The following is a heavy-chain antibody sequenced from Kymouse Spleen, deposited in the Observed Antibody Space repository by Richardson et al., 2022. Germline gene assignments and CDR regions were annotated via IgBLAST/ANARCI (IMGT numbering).Heavy chain of an antibody. CDR1: GFTFDDYA. Sequence: EVQLVESGGGLVQPGRSLRLSCAASGFTFDDYAMHWVRQAPGKGLEWVSGISWNSGSIGYADSVKGRFTISRDNAKNSLYLQMNSLRAEDTALYYCAKIYVDIVATIWVTTTTTVWTSGAKGPRSPSPQ. CDR3: AKIYVDIVATIWVTTTTTVWTS. CDR2: ISWNSGSI. D-gene: IGHD5-12*01. V-gene: IGHV3-9*01. J-gene: IGHJ6*02.